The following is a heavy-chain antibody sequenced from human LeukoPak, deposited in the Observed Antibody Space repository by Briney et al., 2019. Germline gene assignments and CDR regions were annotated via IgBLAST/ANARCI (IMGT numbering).Heavy chain of an antibody. CDR2: ISDSSSI. J-gene: IGHJ6*03. CDR3: ARVCRDGYNGYYYYYYYMDV. V-gene: IGHV3-48*04. CDR1: GFTFSSYS. Sequence: SGGSLRLSCAASGFTFSSYSMNWVRQAPGKGLEWVSYISDSSSIYYADSVKGRFTISRDNANNSLYLQMNSLRAEDTAVYYCARVCRDGYNGYYYYYYYMDVWGKGTTVTVSS. D-gene: IGHD5-24*01.